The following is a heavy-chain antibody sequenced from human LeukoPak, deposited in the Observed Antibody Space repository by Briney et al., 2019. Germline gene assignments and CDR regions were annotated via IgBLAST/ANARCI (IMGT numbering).Heavy chain of an antibody. CDR2: ISWDGGST. V-gene: IGHV3-43*01. D-gene: IGHD2-15*01. CDR1: GFTFDDYT. Sequence: GGSLRLSCAASGFTFDDYTMHWVRQAPGKGLEWVSLISWDGGSTYYADSVKGRFTISRDNSKNTLYLQMNSLRAEDTAVYYCAKGIRVVAATPFDYWGQGTLVTVSS. J-gene: IGHJ4*02. CDR3: AKGIRVVAATPFDY.